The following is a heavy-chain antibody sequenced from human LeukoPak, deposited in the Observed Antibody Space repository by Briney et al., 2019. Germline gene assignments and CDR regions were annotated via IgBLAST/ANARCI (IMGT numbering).Heavy chain of an antibody. J-gene: IGHJ4*02. CDR2: ISSSSSYI. D-gene: IGHD6-13*01. V-gene: IGHV3-21*01. CDR3: ARVWSVYSSRRAGDDY. Sequence: PGGSLRLSCAASGFTFSSYSMNWVRQAPGKGLEWVSSISSSSSYIYYADSVKGRFTISRDNAKNSLYPQMNSLRAEDTAVYYCARVWSVYSSRRAGDDYWGQGTLVTVSS. CDR1: GFTFSSYS.